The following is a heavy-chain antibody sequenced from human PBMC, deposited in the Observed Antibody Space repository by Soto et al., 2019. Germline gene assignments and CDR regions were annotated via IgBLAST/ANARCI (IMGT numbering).Heavy chain of an antibody. D-gene: IGHD3-22*01. V-gene: IGHV1-69*08. J-gene: IGHJ4*02. CDR1: GDTFSMYS. Sequence: SVKVSCKASGDTFSMYSISWVRQAPGQGLEWLGGIIPMLGTPSYAQRFQGRVTITADKSTSTAYMELSSLRSEDTAVYYCARERSRYDRSGYYRPDYWGQGTLVTVSS. CDR3: ARERSRYDRSGYYRPDY. CDR2: IIPMLGTP.